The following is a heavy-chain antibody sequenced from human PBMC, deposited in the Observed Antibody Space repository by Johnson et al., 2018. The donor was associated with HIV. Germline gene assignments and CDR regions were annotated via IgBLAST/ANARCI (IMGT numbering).Heavy chain of an antibody. CDR1: GFTFDDYG. Sequence: VQLVESGGGVVRPGGSLRLSCAASGFTFDDYGIRWVRQAPGKGLEWVSDINWNGGSTGYADSVKGRFTISRANAKNSLYLQMISLRAEDTALYYCVRVLIVVVVATEIDAFDIWGQGTMVTVSS. V-gene: IGHV3-20*04. CDR2: INWNGGST. J-gene: IGHJ3*02. CDR3: VRVLIVVVVATEIDAFDI. D-gene: IGHD2-15*01.